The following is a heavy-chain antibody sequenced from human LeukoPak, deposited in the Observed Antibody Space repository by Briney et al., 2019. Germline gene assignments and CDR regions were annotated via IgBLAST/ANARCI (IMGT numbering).Heavy chain of an antibody. Sequence: GGSLRLSCAASGFTFGSYSMNWVRQAPGKGLEWVSYISSSSSTIYYADSVKGRFTISRDNAKNSLYLQMNSLRAEDTAVYYCARDQNYVSSGLYGAFDIWGQGTMVTVSS. D-gene: IGHD3-22*01. J-gene: IGHJ3*02. CDR3: ARDQNYVSSGLYGAFDI. CDR1: GFTFGSYS. V-gene: IGHV3-48*01. CDR2: ISSSSSTI.